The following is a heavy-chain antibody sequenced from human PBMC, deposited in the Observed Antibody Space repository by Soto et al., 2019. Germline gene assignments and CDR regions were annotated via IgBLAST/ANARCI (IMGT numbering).Heavy chain of an antibody. CDR3: ARQRTSVVTQAYFDV. CDR1: GDCLSSSSYY. Sequence: SVTLSLTCTVTGDCLSSSSYYWGWIRQPQGKGLAWIGSIYSSGSTYNNPSLRSRVSMSMDTSKDQFSLKLKSVTAADTALYFCARQRTSVVTQAYFDVWGPGSLVTV. CDR2: IYSSGST. J-gene: IGHJ4*02. D-gene: IGHD2-21*02. V-gene: IGHV4-39*01.